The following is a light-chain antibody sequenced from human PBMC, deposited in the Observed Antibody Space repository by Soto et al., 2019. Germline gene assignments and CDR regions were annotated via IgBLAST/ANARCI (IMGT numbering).Light chain of an antibody. CDR2: DAS. J-gene: IGKJ5*01. CDR1: QGVSSS. Sequence: AIQLTQSPSSLSASVGDRVTITCRASQGVSSSLAWYQQKPGTAPKLLIYDASDLETGVPSRFSGSGSGTDFTLTISSLQPEDFATYYCQQFNHYPLTFGQGTRLKIK. CDR3: QQFNHYPLT. V-gene: IGKV1D-13*01.